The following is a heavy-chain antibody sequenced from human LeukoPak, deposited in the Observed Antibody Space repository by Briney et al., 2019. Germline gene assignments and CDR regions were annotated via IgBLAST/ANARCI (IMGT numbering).Heavy chain of an antibody. V-gene: IGHV3-53*01. CDR3: AKMDSDYYIDF. Sequence: PGGSLRLSCAASGFIVSSTYMNWVRQAPGKGLEWISVINSGGTTYYADSVKGRFTLSRDDSKNMLFLHMNSLRAEDTAVYYCAKMDSDYYIDFWGQGTLVSVSS. CDR1: GFIVSSTY. J-gene: IGHJ4*02. CDR2: INSGGTT. D-gene: IGHD3/OR15-3a*01.